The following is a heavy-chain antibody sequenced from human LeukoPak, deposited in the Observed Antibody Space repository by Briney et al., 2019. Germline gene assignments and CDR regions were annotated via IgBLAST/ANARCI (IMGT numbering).Heavy chain of an antibody. D-gene: IGHD2-21*02. CDR2: VSGSGGST. CDR3: AKGSFTYCGGDCYPFDY. Sequence: GGSLRLSCAASGFTFSNYAMSWVRQAPGKGLEWVSTVSGSGGSTYYADSVKGRFTISRDNSKNTLYLQMNSLRAEDTAVYYCAKGSFTYCGGDCYPFDYWGQGTLVTLSS. V-gene: IGHV3-23*01. CDR1: GFTFSNYA. J-gene: IGHJ4*02.